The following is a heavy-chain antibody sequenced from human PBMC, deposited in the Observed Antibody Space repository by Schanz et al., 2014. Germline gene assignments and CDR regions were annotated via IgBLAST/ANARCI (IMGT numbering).Heavy chain of an antibody. V-gene: IGHV3-30*02. D-gene: IGHD7-27*01. J-gene: IGHJ4*02. CDR3: AKDENWALTDY. CDR1: GFTFRSHG. CDR2: IRSDERDK. Sequence: QVQLVESGGGVVQPGRSLRLSCAASGFTFRSHGMHWVRQAPGKGLEWVALIRSDERDKCYADSVKGRFSISRDNSKNTVYLQMNSLRPEDTAVYYCAKDENWALTDYWGQGTLVAVSS.